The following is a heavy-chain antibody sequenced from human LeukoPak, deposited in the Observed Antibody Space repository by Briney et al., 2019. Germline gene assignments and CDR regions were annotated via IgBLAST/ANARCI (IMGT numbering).Heavy chain of an antibody. CDR3: ARDREGDILTGYYYGMDV. V-gene: IGHV3-30*03. CDR2: ISYDGSHK. CDR1: GFTFSSYG. Sequence: GGSLRLSCAASGFTFSSYGMHWVRQAPGKGLEWVAVISYDGSHKYSADSVKGRFTISRDNSKNTLYLQMNSLRAEDTAVYYCARDREGDILTGYYYGMDVWGQGTTVTVSS. D-gene: IGHD3-9*01. J-gene: IGHJ6*02.